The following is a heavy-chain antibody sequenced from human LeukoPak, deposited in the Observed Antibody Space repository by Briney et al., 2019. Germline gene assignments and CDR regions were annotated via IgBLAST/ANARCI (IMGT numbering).Heavy chain of an antibody. Sequence: PGGSLRLSCAASGFTFSSYSMNWVRQAPGKGLEWVSSISSSSSYIYYADSVKGRFTISRDNTKSTLYLQMNSLRVEDTAVYYCARALAGSRNGLDVWGQGTTVTVSS. CDR1: GFTFSSYS. V-gene: IGHV3-21*01. D-gene: IGHD3-10*01. CDR3: ARALAGSRNGLDV. CDR2: ISSSSSYI. J-gene: IGHJ6*02.